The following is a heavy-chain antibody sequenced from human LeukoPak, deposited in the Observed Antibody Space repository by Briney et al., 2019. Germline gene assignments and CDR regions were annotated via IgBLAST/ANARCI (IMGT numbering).Heavy chain of an antibody. V-gene: IGHV3-30*18. CDR2: ISYDGSNK. D-gene: IGHD6-13*01. CDR3: AKDRDSSWYFDY. J-gene: IGHJ4*02. Sequence: GGSLRLSCAASGFTFSSYGMHWVRQAPGKGLEWVAVISYDGSNKYYADSVKGRFTISRDNSKNTLYLQMNSLRAEDTAVYYCAKDRDSSWYFDYWGQGTLVTVSS. CDR1: GFTFSSYG.